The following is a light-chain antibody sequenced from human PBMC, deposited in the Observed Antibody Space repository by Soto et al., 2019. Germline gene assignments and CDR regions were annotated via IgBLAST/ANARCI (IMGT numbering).Light chain of an antibody. CDR3: QCRRDWPT. V-gene: IGKV3-11*01. J-gene: IGKJ5*01. Sequence: EIVLTQSPATLSLSPGERAILSCRASQSVDTYLAWYQQKPGQAPRLLIYDATHRATGIPARFSGSGSGTDFTLTISSLEPEDFAVYYCQCRRDWPTFGQGTRLEIK. CDR1: QSVDTY. CDR2: DAT.